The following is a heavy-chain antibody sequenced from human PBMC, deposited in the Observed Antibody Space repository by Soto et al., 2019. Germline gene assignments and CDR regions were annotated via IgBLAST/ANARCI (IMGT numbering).Heavy chain of an antibody. CDR1: GGSFSGYY. CDR2: INHSGST. Sequence: SLTCAVYGGSFSGYYWSWIRQPPGKGLEWIGEINHSGSTNYNPSLKSRVTISVDTSKNQFSLKLSSVTDADTAVYYCASMTIFGVVTTIDPWGQGTLVT. V-gene: IGHV4-34*01. J-gene: IGHJ5*02. D-gene: IGHD3-3*01. CDR3: ASMTIFGVVTTIDP.